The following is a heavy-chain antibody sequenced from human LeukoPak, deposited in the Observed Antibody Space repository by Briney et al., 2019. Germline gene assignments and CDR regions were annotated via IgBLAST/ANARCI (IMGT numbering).Heavy chain of an antibody. J-gene: IGHJ4*02. CDR3: TSSYYYDSSGPHQVTVPDY. CDR1: GFRFSSQW. CDR2: IRSKAYGGTT. D-gene: IGHD3-22*01. Sequence: GGSLRLSCAASGFRFSSQWMSWVRQAPGKGLEWVGFIRSKAYGGTTEYAASVKGRFTISRDESKSIAYLQMNSLKTEDTAIYYCTSSYYYDSSGPHQVTVPDYWGQGTLVTVSS. V-gene: IGHV3-49*04.